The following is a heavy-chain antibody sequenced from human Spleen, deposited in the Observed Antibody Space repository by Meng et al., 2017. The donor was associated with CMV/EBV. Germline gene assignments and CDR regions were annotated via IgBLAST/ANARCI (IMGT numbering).Heavy chain of an antibody. V-gene: IGHV3-21*01. J-gene: IGHJ4*02. CDR1: RFPLKRFT. CDR3: VRVADFGDYGDF. Sequence: GESLKISCVGSRFPLKRFTMNWVRQGPGKGLEWVSSVSSDSDFRTYAESVKGRFTVSRDDAMNTLFLQMNSLRAEDAALYYCVRVADFGDYGDFWGQGILVTVSS. D-gene: IGHD4-17*01. CDR2: VSSDSDFR.